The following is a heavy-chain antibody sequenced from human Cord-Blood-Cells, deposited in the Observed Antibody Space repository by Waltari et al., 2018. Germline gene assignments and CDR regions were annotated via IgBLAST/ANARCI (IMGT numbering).Heavy chain of an antibody. CDR1: GYTLPGYY. CDR2: INPNSGGT. V-gene: IGHV1-2*02. D-gene: IGHD6-6*01. CDR3: ARDLDSSSSGVFIAFDI. Sequence: QVQLVQSGAEVKKPGASVKVSCKASGYTLPGYYMHWVRQAPGQGLEWMGWINPNSGGTNYAQKFQGRVTMTRDTSISTAYMELSRLRSDDTAVYYCARDLDSSSSGVFIAFDIWGQGTMVTVSS. J-gene: IGHJ3*02.